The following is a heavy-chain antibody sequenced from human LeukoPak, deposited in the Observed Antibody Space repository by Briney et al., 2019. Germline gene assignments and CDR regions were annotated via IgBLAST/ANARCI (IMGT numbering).Heavy chain of an antibody. Sequence: PGGSLRLSCAASGFTFSRYWMHWVRQAPGKGLVWVSRINSDGSSTSYADSVKGRFTISRDNAKNTLYLQMNSLRAEDTAVYYCARVSGSSGRDAFDIWGQGTMVTVSS. CDR1: GFTFSRYW. D-gene: IGHD3-22*01. CDR3: ARVSGSSGRDAFDI. J-gene: IGHJ3*02. CDR2: INSDGSST. V-gene: IGHV3-74*01.